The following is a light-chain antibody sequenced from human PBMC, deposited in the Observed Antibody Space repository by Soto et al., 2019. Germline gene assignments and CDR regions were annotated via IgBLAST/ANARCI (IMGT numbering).Light chain of an antibody. CDR3: SSYTGSSNLL. Sequence: QSALTQPPSASGSPGQSVTISYTGTSSDVGEYNYVSWYQQRPGKAPKLIIFEVTKRPSGVPDRFSASKSGNTASLTVSGLQAEDEADYCCSSYTGSSNLLFGGGTKLTVL. CDR1: SSDVGEYNY. V-gene: IGLV2-8*01. CDR2: EVT. J-gene: IGLJ2*01.